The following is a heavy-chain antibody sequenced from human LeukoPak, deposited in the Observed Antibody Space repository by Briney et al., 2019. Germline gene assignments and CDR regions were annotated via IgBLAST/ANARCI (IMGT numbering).Heavy chain of an antibody. CDR1: GVSLGSSC. J-gene: IGHJ1*01. D-gene: IGHD2-21*02. CDR3: AREEIDLVTGPGGFQH. V-gene: IGHV4-59*01. CDR2: ICNSGNI. Sequence: SETLSLTCTVSGVSLGSSCWTWIRQPPGKGLEWIGYICNSGNINYNPSLKSRVTISIDTSKNQFSLNLSSVTAAETAVYYCAREEIDLVTGPGGFQHWGQGTLATVSS.